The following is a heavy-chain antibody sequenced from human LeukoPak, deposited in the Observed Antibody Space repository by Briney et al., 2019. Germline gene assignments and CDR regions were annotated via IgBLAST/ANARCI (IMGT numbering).Heavy chain of an antibody. CDR3: ALHINGDYESRFDP. Sequence: GGSLRLSCAASGFTFDNYAMSWVRQAPGKGLEWVSGFSGSGGSTYYADSVKGRFAISRDNSKNTLYLQMNSLRAEDTAVYYCALHINGDYESRFDPWGQGTLVTVSS. CDR1: GFTFDNYA. CDR2: FSGSGGST. J-gene: IGHJ5*02. D-gene: IGHD4-17*01. V-gene: IGHV3-23*01.